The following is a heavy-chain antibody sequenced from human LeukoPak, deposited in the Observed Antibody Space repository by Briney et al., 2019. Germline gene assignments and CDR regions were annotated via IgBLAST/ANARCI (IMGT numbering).Heavy chain of an antibody. J-gene: IGHJ4*02. D-gene: IGHD3-16*01. V-gene: IGHV4-61*02. CDR2: IYTSGGT. CDR3: AREGRLGDFDY. CDR1: GGSISSGSYY. Sequence: SETLSLTCTVSGGSISSGSYYWSWIRQPAGKGLEWIGRIYTSGGTNYNPSLKSRVTISVDTSKNQFSLKLSSVTAADTAVYYCAREGRLGDFDYWGQGTLVTVSS.